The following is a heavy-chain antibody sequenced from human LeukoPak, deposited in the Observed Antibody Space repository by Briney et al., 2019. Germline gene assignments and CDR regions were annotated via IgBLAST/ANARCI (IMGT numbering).Heavy chain of an antibody. CDR3: ARAFRMYALHNWFDP. CDR2: IYTTGST. D-gene: IGHD2-8*01. Sequence: SETLSLTCSVSGGSISSGSYYWSWIRQPAGKGLEWIGRIYTTGSTNYNPSLKSRVTISVDTSENQFSLRLSSVTAADTAVYYCARAFRMYALHNWFDPWGQGTLVTVSS. CDR1: GGSISSGSYY. V-gene: IGHV4-61*02. J-gene: IGHJ5*02.